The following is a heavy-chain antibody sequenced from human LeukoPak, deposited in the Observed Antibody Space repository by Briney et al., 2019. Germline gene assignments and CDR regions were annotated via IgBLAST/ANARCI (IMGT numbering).Heavy chain of an antibody. CDR1: GGSISNSSYY. CDR3: ARQNVATTHFDY. CDR2: IYYSGST. V-gene: IGHV4-39*01. J-gene: IGHJ4*02. D-gene: IGHD5-24*01. Sequence: PSETLSLTCTVSGGSISNSSYYWGWIRQPPGKGLEWIGSIYYSGSTYYNPSLKSRVTISVDTSKNQSSLKLSSVTAADTAVYYCARQNVATTHFDYWGQGTLVTVSS.